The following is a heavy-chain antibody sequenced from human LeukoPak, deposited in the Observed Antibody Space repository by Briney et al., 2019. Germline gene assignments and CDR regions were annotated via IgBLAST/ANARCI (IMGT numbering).Heavy chain of an antibody. Sequence: GASVKVSCKASGYTFTGYYMHWVRQAPGQGLEWMGWINPNSGGTNYAQKFQGRVTMTRDTSISTAYMELSRLRSDDTAVYYCATLSVAGPGWYFDLWGRGTLVTVSS. V-gene: IGHV1-2*02. CDR3: ATLSVAGPGWYFDL. D-gene: IGHD6-19*01. J-gene: IGHJ2*01. CDR1: GYTFTGYY. CDR2: INPNSGGT.